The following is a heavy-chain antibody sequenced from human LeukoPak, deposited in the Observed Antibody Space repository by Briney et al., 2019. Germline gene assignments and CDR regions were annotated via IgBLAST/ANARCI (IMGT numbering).Heavy chain of an antibody. J-gene: IGHJ4*02. D-gene: IGHD2-21*02. CDR3: ARAKLSTSLVVVTAILIKDYGGIFDY. CDR2: INPNSGGT. CDR1: GYTFTGYY. Sequence: PRASVTVSCKASGYTFTGYYMHWVRQAPGQGLEWMGWINPNSGGTNYAQKFQGRVIMTRDTSISTAYMELSRLRSDDTAVYYCARAKLSTSLVVVTAILIKDYGGIFDYWGQGTLVTVSS. V-gene: IGHV1-2*02.